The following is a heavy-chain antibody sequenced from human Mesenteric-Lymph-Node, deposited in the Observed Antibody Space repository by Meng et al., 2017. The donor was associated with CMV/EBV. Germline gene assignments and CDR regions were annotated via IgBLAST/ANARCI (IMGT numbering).Heavy chain of an antibody. J-gene: IGHJ4*02. CDR2: ISSSGRSDI. D-gene: IGHD1-1*01. V-gene: IGHV3-21*01. CDR1: GFAFSSYN. CDR3: TRGLSVNWRAFDS. Sequence: GGSLRLSCAASGFAFSSYNMNWVRQAPGKGLEWVASISSSGRSDIHYADSVKGRFTISRDNAKNSLNLQMNSLRAEDTAVYYCTRGLSVNWRAFDSWGQGTLVTVSS.